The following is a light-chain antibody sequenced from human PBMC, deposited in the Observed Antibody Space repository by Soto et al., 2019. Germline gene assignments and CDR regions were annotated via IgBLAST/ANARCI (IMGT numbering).Light chain of an antibody. CDR1: QGISHY. CDR2: DAS. J-gene: IGKJ1*01. V-gene: IGKV1-27*01. Sequence: DIQMTQSPSSLSASVGYRVTITCRASQGISHYLAWYQQKPGKVAKNLIYDASTLQSGVPSRFSGSGSGTDFTLTISSLQPEDVATYYCQKYYTAPETFGQGTKVDIK. CDR3: QKYYTAPET.